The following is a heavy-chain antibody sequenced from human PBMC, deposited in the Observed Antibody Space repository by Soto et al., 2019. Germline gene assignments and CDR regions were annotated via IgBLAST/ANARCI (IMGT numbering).Heavy chain of an antibody. CDR1: GYSFSSHW. J-gene: IGHJ4*02. V-gene: IGHV5-51*01. Sequence: GESLKISCQGSGYSFSSHWIGWVRQMPGKGLEWMGLIYPDDSDARYSPSFQGQVTISADKSASTAYLQWTSLRASDTATYFCARGAIVTTRTNYFDYWGQGSLVTVSS. CDR2: IYPDDSDA. D-gene: IGHD5-12*01. CDR3: ARGAIVTTRTNYFDY.